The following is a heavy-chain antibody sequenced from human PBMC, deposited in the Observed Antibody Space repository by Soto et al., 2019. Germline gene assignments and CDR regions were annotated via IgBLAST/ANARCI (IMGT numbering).Heavy chain of an antibody. J-gene: IGHJ4*02. Sequence: QVQLVESGGSVVQPGRSLRLSYAASVFSFSSYAMHWVSQAPVTGLEWVAVISYDGSNKYYADSVKGRFTISIDNSKNTLYLQLNSQRTEDTAVYYCARESPSYCGNFGDYWGKGTLVTVSS. CDR3: ARESPSYCGNFGDY. CDR1: VFSFSSYA. V-gene: IGHV3-30-3*01. D-gene: IGHD1-26*01. CDR2: ISYDGSNK.